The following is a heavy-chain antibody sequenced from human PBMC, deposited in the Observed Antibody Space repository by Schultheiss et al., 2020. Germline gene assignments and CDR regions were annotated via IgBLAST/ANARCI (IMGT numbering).Heavy chain of an antibody. CDR3: ARQGRRVGRHGCWIDP. J-gene: IGHJ5*02. V-gene: IGHV4-61*08. Sequence: SETLSLTCTVSGGSISSGGYYWSWIRQPPGKGLEWIGYIYYSGSTNYNPSLKSRVTISVDTSKNQFSLKLRSVTAADTAVYYCARQGRRVGRHGCWIDPWGQGTLVTVSS. D-gene: IGHD2-15*01. CDR2: IYYSGST. CDR1: GGSISSGGYY.